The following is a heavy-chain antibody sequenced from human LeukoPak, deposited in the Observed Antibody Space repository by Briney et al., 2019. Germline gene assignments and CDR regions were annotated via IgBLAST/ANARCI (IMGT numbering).Heavy chain of an antibody. V-gene: IGHV3-43*02. CDR2: ISGDGGST. CDR1: GFTFDDYA. Sequence: GGSLRLSCAASGFTFDDYATHWVRQAPGKGLEWVSLISGDGGSTYYADSVKGRFTISRDNSKNSLYLQMNSLRTEDTALYYCANRVVVTVYDAFDIWGQGTMVTVSS. J-gene: IGHJ3*02. D-gene: IGHD2-21*02. CDR3: ANRVVVTVYDAFDI.